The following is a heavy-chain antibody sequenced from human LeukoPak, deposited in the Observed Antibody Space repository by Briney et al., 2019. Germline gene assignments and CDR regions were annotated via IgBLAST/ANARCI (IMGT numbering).Heavy chain of an antibody. D-gene: IGHD2-8*02. CDR2: IYYSGST. CDR3: ARGGWWHHDAFDI. CDR1: GGSISSYY. V-gene: IGHV4-59*01. Sequence: SETLSLTCTVSGGSISSYYWSWIRQPPGKGLEWIGYIYYSGSTNYNPSLKSRVTISVDTSKNQFSLKLSSVTAADTAVYYCARGGWWHHDAFDIWGQGTMATVSS. J-gene: IGHJ3*02.